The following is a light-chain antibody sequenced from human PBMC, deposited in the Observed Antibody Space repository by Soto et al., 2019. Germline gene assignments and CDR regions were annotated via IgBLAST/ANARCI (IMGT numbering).Light chain of an antibody. CDR1: SSNIGAGYD. Sequence: QSVLTQPPSVSGAPGQRVTISCTGSSSNIGAGYDVHWYQQLPGTAPKLLIYGNSNRPSGVPDRFSGSKSGTSASRAITGLQAEDEADYYCQSYASSLSVVFGGGTQLTVL. V-gene: IGLV1-40*01. CDR2: GNS. CDR3: QSYASSLSVV. J-gene: IGLJ2*01.